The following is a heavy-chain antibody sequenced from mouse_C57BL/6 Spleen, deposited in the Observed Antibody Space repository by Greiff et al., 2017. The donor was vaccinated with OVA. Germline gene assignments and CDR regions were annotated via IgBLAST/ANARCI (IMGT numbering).Heavy chain of an antibody. Sequence: QVQLQQSGAELVRPGASVTLSCKASGYTFTDYEMHWVKQTPVHGLEWIGAIDPETGGTAYNQKFKGKAILTADKSSSKAYMELRSLTSEDSAVYYSTRKTTAYAMDYWGQGTSVTVSS. J-gene: IGHJ4*01. CDR2: IDPETGGT. CDR1: GYTFTDYE. D-gene: IGHD1-2*01. V-gene: IGHV1-15*01. CDR3: TRKTTAYAMDY.